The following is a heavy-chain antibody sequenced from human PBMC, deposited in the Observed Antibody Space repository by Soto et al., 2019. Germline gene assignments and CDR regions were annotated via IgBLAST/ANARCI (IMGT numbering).Heavy chain of an antibody. CDR2: IYYSGST. V-gene: IGHV4-39*01. CDR1: GGSINSRDYY. D-gene: IGHD2-2*01. CDR3: PLGYCSSTACYEPFHF. J-gene: IGHJ3*01. Sequence: QLQLQESGPGLVKPSETLSLTCTVSGGSINSRDYYWGWIRQPPGKGLEWIGNIYYSGSTYYNPSLKGRVTVSVDTSKNQFSLRLSSVTAADTAVYYCPLGYCSSTACYEPFHFWGQGTMVTVSS.